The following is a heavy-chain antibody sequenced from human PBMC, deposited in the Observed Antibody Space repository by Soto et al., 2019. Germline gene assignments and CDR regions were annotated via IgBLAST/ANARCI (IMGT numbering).Heavy chain of an antibody. V-gene: IGHV4-59*08. CDR3: AKNWNWGSLVH. Sequence: SETLSLTCTVSGDSISTDYWSWIRQSPGKGLEWIGFIYYGGSTNYNPSLKNRVTIYVDTPKNQFSLKLSSVTAIDTAVYYCAKNWNWGSLVHWGQGTLVTVSS. D-gene: IGHD7-27*01. CDR1: GDSISTDY. CDR2: IYYGGST. J-gene: IGHJ4*02.